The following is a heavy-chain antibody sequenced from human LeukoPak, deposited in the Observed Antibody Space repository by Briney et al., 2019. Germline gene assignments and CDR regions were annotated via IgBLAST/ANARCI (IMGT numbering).Heavy chain of an antibody. CDR3: ARLTSFGELYYFDY. V-gene: IGHV4-39*01. D-gene: IGHD3-10*01. CDR1: GGSISSSSYY. J-gene: IGHJ4*02. CDR2: IYYSGST. Sequence: SETLSLTCTVSGGSISSSSYYWGWIRQPPGKGLEWIGSIYYSGSTYYNPSLKSRVTISVDTSKNQFSLKLSSVTAADTAVYYCARLTSFGELYYFDYWGQGTLVTVSS.